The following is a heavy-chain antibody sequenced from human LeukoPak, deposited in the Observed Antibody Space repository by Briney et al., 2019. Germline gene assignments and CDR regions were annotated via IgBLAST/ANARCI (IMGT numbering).Heavy chain of an antibody. CDR3: ARSVSGP. D-gene: IGHD3-3*01. V-gene: IGHV4-39*01. CDR1: GGSISSSSYY. CDR2: IYYSGST. J-gene: IGHJ3*01. Sequence: SETLSLTCTVSGGSISSSSYYWGWIRQPPGKGLVWIGSIYYSGSTYYNPSLKSRVTISVDTSKNQFSLKLSSVTAADTAVYYCARSVSGPWGQGTMVTVSS.